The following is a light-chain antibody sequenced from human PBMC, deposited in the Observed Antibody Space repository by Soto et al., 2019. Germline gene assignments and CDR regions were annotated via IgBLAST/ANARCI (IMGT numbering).Light chain of an antibody. J-gene: IGKJ4*01. Sequence: EIVLTQSPATLSLSPGERATLSCRASQSVSSFLGWYQQKPGQAPRLVIYDTSNRATGIPARFSGRGSGTDFTLTISSLEPEDFAVYSCQQRYNRPTFGGGTKVEIK. V-gene: IGKV3-11*01. CDR2: DTS. CDR3: QQRYNRPT. CDR1: QSVSSF.